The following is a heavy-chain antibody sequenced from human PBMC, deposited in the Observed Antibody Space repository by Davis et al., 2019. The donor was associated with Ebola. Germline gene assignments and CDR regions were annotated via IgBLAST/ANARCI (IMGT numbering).Heavy chain of an antibody. CDR1: GFSFSSCS. J-gene: IGHJ6*04. CDR2: ISSSSSSR. V-gene: IGHV3-21*04. D-gene: IGHD3-3*01. CDR3: AKSGLSFGVVKYHYGMDV. Sequence: GESLKISCAASGFSFSSCSMNWVRQAPGKGLEWVSSISSSSSSRYYADSVKGRFTISRDNSKKTLYLQMNSLRAGDTAVYYCAKSGLSFGVVKYHYGMDVWGKGTTVTVSS.